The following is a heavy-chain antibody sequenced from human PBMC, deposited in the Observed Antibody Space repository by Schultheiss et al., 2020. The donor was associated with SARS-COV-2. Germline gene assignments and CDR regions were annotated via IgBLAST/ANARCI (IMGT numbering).Heavy chain of an antibody. CDR3: AREVVVVAAGMDV. V-gene: IGHV3-33*01. Sequence: GESLKISCAASGFTFSGSAMHWVRQAPGKGLEWVAVIWYDGRNEYYGDSVKGRFTISRDNSKNTLYLQMNSLRAEDTAVYYCAREVVVVAAGMDVWGQGTTVTVSS. J-gene: IGHJ6*02. CDR2: IWYDGRNE. CDR1: GFTFSGSA. D-gene: IGHD2-15*01.